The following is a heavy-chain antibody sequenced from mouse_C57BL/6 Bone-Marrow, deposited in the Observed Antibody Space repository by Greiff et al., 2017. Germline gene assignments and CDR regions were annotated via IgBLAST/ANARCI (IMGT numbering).Heavy chain of an antibody. CDR3: ARRNYSNYLYFDV. V-gene: IGHV1-59*01. D-gene: IGHD2-5*01. CDR2: IDPSDSYT. CDR1: GYTFTSYW. Sequence: VQLQQPGAELVRPGTSVKLSCKASGYTFTSYWMHWVKQRPGQGLEWIGVIDPSDSYTNYNQKFKGKATFTVDTSSSTAYMQLSSLTSEDSAVYYCARRNYSNYLYFDVWGTGTTVTVSS. J-gene: IGHJ1*03.